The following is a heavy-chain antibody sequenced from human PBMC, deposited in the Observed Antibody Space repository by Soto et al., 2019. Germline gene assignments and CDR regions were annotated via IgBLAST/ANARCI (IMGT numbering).Heavy chain of an antibody. CDR3: AKDRSRYRPNHDAFDI. Sequence: QVQLVESGGGVVQPGRSLRLSCAASGFTFSSYGMHWVRQAPGKGLEWVAVISYDGSNKYYADSVKGRFTISRDNSKNSLYLQMNSLRAEDTAVYYCAKDRSRYRPNHDAFDIWGQGTMVTVSS. CDR1: GFTFSSYG. CDR2: ISYDGSNK. J-gene: IGHJ3*02. D-gene: IGHD1-20*01. V-gene: IGHV3-30*18.